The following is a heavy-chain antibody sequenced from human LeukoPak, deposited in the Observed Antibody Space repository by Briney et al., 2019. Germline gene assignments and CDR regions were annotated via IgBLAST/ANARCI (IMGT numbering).Heavy chain of an antibody. J-gene: IGHJ4*02. V-gene: IGHV4-30-4*08. CDR2: IYYSGST. D-gene: IGHD3-22*01. CDR3: ARGSQYYDSSGYYTDYFDY. CDR1: GGSISSGDYY. Sequence: SQTLSLTCTVSGGSISSGDYYWSWIRQPPGKGLEWIGYIYYSGSTYYNPSLKSRVTISVDTSKNQFSLKLSSVTAADTAVYYCARGSQYYDSSGYYTDYFDYWGQGTLVTVSS.